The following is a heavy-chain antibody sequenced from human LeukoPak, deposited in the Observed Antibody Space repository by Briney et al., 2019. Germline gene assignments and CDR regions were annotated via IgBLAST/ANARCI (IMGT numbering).Heavy chain of an antibody. V-gene: IGHV3-23*01. J-gene: IGHJ4*02. CDR3: AKETSLSSSWYTPFDY. Sequence: SGGSLRLSCAASGFTFSSYAMSWVRQAPGKGLEWVSAISGSGGSTYYADSVKGRFTISRDNSKNTLYLQMNSLRAEDTAVYYCAKETSLSSSWYTPFDYWGQGTLVTVSS. CDR2: ISGSGGST. D-gene: IGHD6-13*01. CDR1: GFTFSSYA.